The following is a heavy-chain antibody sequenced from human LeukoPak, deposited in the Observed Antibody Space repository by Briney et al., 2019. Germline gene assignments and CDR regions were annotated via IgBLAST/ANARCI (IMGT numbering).Heavy chain of an antibody. D-gene: IGHD3-10*01. CDR2: IYYSGST. CDR3: ARVDGSGSYYSVFDP. V-gene: IGHV4-30-4*01. J-gene: IGHJ5*02. Sequence: PSETLSLTCAVSGGSISSGDYYWSWIRQPPGKGLEWIGYIYYSGSTYYNPSLKSRVSISVDTSKNQFSLKLSSVTAADTAVYYCARVDGSGSYYSVFDPWGQGTLVTVSS. CDR1: GGSISSGDYY.